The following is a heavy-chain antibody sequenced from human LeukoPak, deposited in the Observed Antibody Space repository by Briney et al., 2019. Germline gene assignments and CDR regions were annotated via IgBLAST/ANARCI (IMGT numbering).Heavy chain of an antibody. D-gene: IGHD2-15*01. CDR1: GGSFSSGDYS. CDR2: LFSSGTT. V-gene: IGHV4-61*02. J-gene: IGHJ5*02. Sequence: SQTLSLTCTVSGGSFSSGDYSWNWIRQPAGQGLEWIGRLFSSGTTNYNPSLKSRVTISGDTSNNQFSLKLSSVTAADTAVYYCARDGDCSGGSCYFSWFDPWGQGTLVTVSS. CDR3: ARDGDCSGGSCYFSWFDP.